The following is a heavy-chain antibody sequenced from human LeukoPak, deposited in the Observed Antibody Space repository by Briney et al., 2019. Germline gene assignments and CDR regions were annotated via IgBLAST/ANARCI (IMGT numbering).Heavy chain of an antibody. Sequence: ASVKVSCKASGYTFTSCGISWVRQAPGQGLEWMGWISAYNGNTNYAQKLQGRVTMTTDTSTSTAYMELRSLRSDDTAVYYCARSYYDSSGYYYFDYWGQGTLVTVSS. V-gene: IGHV1-18*01. J-gene: IGHJ4*02. D-gene: IGHD3-22*01. CDR2: ISAYNGNT. CDR3: ARSYYDSSGYYYFDY. CDR1: GYTFTSCG.